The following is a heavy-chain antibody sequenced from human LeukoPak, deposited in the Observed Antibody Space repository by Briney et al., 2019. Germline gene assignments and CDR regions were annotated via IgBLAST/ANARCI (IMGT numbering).Heavy chain of an antibody. D-gene: IGHD6-13*01. Sequence: EPSETLSLTCAVYGGSFSGYYWSWIRQPPGKGLEWIGEINHSGSTNYNPSLKSRVTISVDTSKNQFSLKLSSVTAADTAVYYCARETKYSSSWYPLYYFDYWGQGTLVTVSS. V-gene: IGHV4-34*01. CDR2: INHSGST. CDR3: ARETKYSSSWYPLYYFDY. J-gene: IGHJ4*02. CDR1: GGSFSGYY.